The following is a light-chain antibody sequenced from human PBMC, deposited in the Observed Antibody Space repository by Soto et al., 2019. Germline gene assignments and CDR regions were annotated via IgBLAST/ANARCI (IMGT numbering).Light chain of an antibody. J-gene: IGKJ1*01. Sequence: EIVMTQSPATLSVSPGERATLSCRASQSVSSNLAWYQQKPGQAPRLLIYGASTRAPGIPARFSGSGSGTDFTLTISSLQSEDFAVYYCQQYNNWPWTFGQGTKVEIK. V-gene: IGKV3-15*01. CDR3: QQYNNWPWT. CDR2: GAS. CDR1: QSVSSN.